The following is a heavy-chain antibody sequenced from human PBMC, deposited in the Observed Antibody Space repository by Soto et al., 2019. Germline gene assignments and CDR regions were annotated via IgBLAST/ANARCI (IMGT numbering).Heavy chain of an antibody. Sequence: GGSLRLSCAASGFTFSSYGMHWVRQAPGKGLEWVAVISYDGSNKYYADSVKGRFTISRDNSKNTLYLQMNSLRAEDTAVNYCAKEVIRGDLSWFDPWGQGTLVTVS. CDR2: ISYDGSNK. CDR3: AKEVIRGDLSWFDP. CDR1: GFTFSSYG. J-gene: IGHJ5*02. V-gene: IGHV3-30*18. D-gene: IGHD2-21*02.